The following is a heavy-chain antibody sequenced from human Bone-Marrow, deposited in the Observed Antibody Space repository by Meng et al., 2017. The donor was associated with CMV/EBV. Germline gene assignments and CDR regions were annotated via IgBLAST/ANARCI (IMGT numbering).Heavy chain of an antibody. V-gene: IGHV3-30-3*01. J-gene: IGHJ6*02. CDR2: ISYDGSNK. Sequence: GESLKISCAASGFTFSSYAMHWVRQAPGKGLEWVAVISYDGSNKYYADSVKGRFTISRDNSKNTLYLQMNSLRAEDTAVYYCAGDGTLLDSSGSLTSGYYYYGMDVWGQGTTVTVSS. D-gene: IGHD3-22*01. CDR1: GFTFSSYA. CDR3: AGDGTLLDSSGSLTSGYYYYGMDV.